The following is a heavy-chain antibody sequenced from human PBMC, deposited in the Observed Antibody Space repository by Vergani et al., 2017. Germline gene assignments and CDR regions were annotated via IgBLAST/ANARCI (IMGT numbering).Heavy chain of an antibody. CDR2: ISSSSSTI. D-gene: IGHD2-15*01. V-gene: IGHV3-48*02. Sequence: EVQLVESGGGLVQPGGSLRLSCAASGFTFSSYSMNWVRQAPGKGLEWVSYISSSSSTIYYADSVKGRFTISRDNAKNSLYLQMNSLRDEDTAVYYCARARGYSVLHYYYYMDVWGKGTTVTVTS. CDR1: GFTFSSYS. CDR3: ARARGYSVLHYYYYMDV. J-gene: IGHJ6*03.